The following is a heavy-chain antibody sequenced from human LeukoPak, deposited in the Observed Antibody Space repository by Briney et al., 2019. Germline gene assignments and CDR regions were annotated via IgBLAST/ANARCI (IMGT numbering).Heavy chain of an antibody. V-gene: IGHV5-51*01. D-gene: IGHD1-26*01. CDR1: GYSFTSYW. CDR2: IYPGDSDT. CDR3: ARNEEWKGSYQAGFDY. J-gene: IGHJ4*02. Sequence: GESLKISCKGSGYSFTSYWIGWVRQMPGKGLEWMGIIYPGDSDTRYSPSFQGQVTISADKSISTAYLQWSSLKASDTAMYYCARNEEWKGSYQAGFDYWGQGTLVTVSS.